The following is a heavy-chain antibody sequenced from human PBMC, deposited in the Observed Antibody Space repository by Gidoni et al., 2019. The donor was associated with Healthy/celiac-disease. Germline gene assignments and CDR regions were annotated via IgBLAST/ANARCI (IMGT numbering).Heavy chain of an antibody. V-gene: IGHV3-23*01. CDR2: ISGSGGST. J-gene: IGHJ1*01. CDR3: AKSWIPEPLFQH. CDR1: GFTFSSYA. D-gene: IGHD5-18*01. Sequence: EVQLLESGGGLIQPGGSLRLSCASSGFTFSSYAMSWVRQAPGKGLAWVSAISGSGGSTYYADSVKGRFTISRDNSKNTLYLQMNSLRAEDTAVYYCAKSWIPEPLFQHWGQGTLVTVSS.